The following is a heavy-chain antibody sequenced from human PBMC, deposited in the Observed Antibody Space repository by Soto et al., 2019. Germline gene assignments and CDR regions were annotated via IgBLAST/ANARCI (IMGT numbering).Heavy chain of an antibody. J-gene: IGHJ6*01. CDR1: GFTFSSYG. Sequence: QVQLVESGGGVVQPGRSLRLSCAASGFTFSSYGMHWVRQAPGKGLEWVAVISYDGSNKYYADSVKGRFTISRDNSKNTLYLQMNSLRAEDTDVYYCAKDQGWEGAGYYFYGTDVW. D-gene: IGHD1-26*01. V-gene: IGHV3-30*18. CDR3: AKDQGWEGAGYYFYGTDV. CDR2: ISYDGSNK.